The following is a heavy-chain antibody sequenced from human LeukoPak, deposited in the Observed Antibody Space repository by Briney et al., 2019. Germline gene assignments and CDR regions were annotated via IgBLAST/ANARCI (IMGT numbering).Heavy chain of an antibody. V-gene: IGHV4-38-2*02. CDR3: SRGRGIAVAGTSPSWFDY. D-gene: IGHD6-19*01. CDR2: IYKSGTT. CDR1: GYSISGAYY. Sequence: PSETLSLTCTVSGYSISGAYYWGWIRQPPGKGLEWIGSIYKSGTTYYNSSLKSRVTISVDTSKNLFSLKLTSVTAADAAVYYCSRGRGIAVAGTSPSWFDYWGQGTQVTVSS. J-gene: IGHJ4*02.